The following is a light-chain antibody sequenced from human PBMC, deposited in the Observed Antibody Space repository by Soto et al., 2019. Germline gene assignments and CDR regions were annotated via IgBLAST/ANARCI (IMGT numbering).Light chain of an antibody. CDR2: DNN. J-gene: IGLJ2*01. CDR1: SSNIGNNY. CDR3: GTWDSSLTAGV. V-gene: IGLV1-51*01. Sequence: QSVLTQPPSVSAAPGQKVTISCSGGSSNIGNNYVSWYQQVPGTAPKVLIYDNNYRPSGIPDRFSGSMSGTSATLVITGLQTGDEADYYCGTWDSSLTAGVIGGGTKLTVL.